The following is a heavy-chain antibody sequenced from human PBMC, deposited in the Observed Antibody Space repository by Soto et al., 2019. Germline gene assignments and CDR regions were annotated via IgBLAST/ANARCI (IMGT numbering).Heavy chain of an antibody. Sequence: QVQLVQSGAEVKKPGASVKVSCKAAGYTFTSYDINWVRQATGQGLEWMGWMNPNSGNTAYAQKFQGRVTMARNTSISTAYMELRSLRSEDTAVYYCARERGCSGGSCYFFDYWGQGTLVTVSS. V-gene: IGHV1-8*01. CDR1: GYTFTSYD. CDR3: ARERGCSGGSCYFFDY. J-gene: IGHJ4*02. CDR2: MNPNSGNT. D-gene: IGHD2-15*01.